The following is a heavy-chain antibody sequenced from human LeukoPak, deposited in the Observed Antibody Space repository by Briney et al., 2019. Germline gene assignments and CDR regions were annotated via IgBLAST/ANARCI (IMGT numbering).Heavy chain of an antibody. Sequence: SETLSLTCTVSGGSISSSSYYWGWIRQPPGKGLEWIGSIYYSGSTYYNPSLKSRVTISLDTSKNQFSLKLSSVTAADTAIYYCARDFSSSSTVYYYYYMDVWGKGTTVTVSS. CDR2: IYYSGST. CDR1: GGSISSSSYY. V-gene: IGHV4-39*07. CDR3: ARDFSSSSTVYYYYYMDV. J-gene: IGHJ6*03. D-gene: IGHD6-6*01.